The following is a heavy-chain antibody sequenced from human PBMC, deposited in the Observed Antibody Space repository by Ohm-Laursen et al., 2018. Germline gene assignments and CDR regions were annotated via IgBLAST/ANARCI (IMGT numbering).Heavy chain of an antibody. Sequence: SLRLSCAASGFTFGSSAMSWVRQPPGKGLEWVANINKDESEKYYVDSVKGRFTISKDNAKNSLYLQMNSLKFEDTAVYYCARGSEGPSPPYWGQGTLVTVSS. V-gene: IGHV3-7*01. CDR2: INKDESEK. CDR3: ARGSEGPSPPY. CDR1: GFTFGSSA. J-gene: IGHJ4*02.